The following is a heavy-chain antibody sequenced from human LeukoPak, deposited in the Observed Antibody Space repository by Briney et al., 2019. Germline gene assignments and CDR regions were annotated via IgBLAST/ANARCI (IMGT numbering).Heavy chain of an antibody. V-gene: IGHV3-23*01. D-gene: IGHD3-10*01. J-gene: IGHJ4*02. CDR3: AKDRVLITIIRGGNFDY. Sequence: SGGSLRLSCAASGFTFSSYAMSWVRQAPGKGLEWVSAISGSGGSTYYADSMKGRFTISRDNSKNTLYLQMNSLRAEDTAVYYCAKDRVLITIIRGGNFDYWGQGTLVTVSS. CDR1: GFTFSSYA. CDR2: ISGSGGST.